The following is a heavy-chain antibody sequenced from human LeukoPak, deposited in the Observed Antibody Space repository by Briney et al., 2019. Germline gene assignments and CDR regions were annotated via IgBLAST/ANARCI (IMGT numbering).Heavy chain of an antibody. J-gene: IGHJ4*02. CDR2: ISGSGGST. Sequence: PGGSLRLSCAASGFTFSSYAMSWVRQAPGKGLEWVSAISGSGGSTYYADSVKGRFTISRDNSKSTLYLQMNSLRAEDTAVYYCAKVGRIAVAGQLDYWGQGTLVTVSS. CDR1: GFTFSSYA. V-gene: IGHV3-23*01. CDR3: AKVGRIAVAGQLDY. D-gene: IGHD6-19*01.